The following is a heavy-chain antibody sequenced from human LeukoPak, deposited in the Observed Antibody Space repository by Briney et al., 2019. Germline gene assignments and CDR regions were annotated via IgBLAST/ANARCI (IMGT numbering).Heavy chain of an antibody. Sequence: GGSLRLSCAASGFTFSSYGMHWVRQAPGKGLEWVAVIWYDGSNKYYADSVKGRFTISRDNSKNTLYLQMNSLRAEDTAVYYCARALIVVVLAAMDYWGQGTLVTVSS. J-gene: IGHJ4*02. CDR1: GFTFSSYG. V-gene: IGHV3-33*01. CDR3: ARALIVVVLAAMDY. D-gene: IGHD2-2*01. CDR2: IWYDGSNK.